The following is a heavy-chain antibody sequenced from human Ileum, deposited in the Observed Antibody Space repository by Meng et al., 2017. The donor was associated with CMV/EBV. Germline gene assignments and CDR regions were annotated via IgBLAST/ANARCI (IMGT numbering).Heavy chain of an antibody. V-gene: IGHV3-53*01. J-gene: IGHJ6*02. CDR1: GFTVSSNH. D-gene: IGHD6-6*01. Sequence: GESLKISCAASGFTVSSNHMSWVRQAPGKGLEWVSVIYSGGSTHYADSVKGRFTISRDNPKNTLYLQMNSLRAEDTAVYYCARGESASSSAGAVWGQGTMVTVSS. CDR3: ARGESASSSAGAV. CDR2: IYSGGST.